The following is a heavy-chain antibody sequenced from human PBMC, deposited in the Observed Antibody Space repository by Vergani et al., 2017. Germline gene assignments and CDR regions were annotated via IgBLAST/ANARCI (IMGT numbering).Heavy chain of an antibody. J-gene: IGHJ4*02. CDR1: GDSISSGNN. V-gene: IGHV4-38-2*02. CDR2: VSHSGGT. CDR3: AREYSSSVGFLDY. D-gene: IGHD6-6*01. Sequence: QVNLQESGPGLVKPSETLSLTCAVSGDSISSGNNWGWIRQPPGKGLELMSSVSHSGGTYFNPSLKSRVTMSVDTSKNQCSLKLSSVTAADTAVYYCAREYSSSVGFLDYWGQGTVVAVSS.